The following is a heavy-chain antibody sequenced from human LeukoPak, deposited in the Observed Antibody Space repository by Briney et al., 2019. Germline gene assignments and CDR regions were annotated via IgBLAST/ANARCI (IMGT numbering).Heavy chain of an antibody. CDR3: ARDGWLDY. V-gene: IGHV3-21*01. Sequence: GGSLRLSCAASGFTFSSYTMNWVRQAPGKGLKWVSSIRSSSSYIYYADSVKGRFTISRDNAKNSLYLQMNSLRAEDTAVYYCARDGWLDYWGQGTLVTVSS. D-gene: IGHD5-24*01. CDR1: GFTFSSYT. J-gene: IGHJ4*02. CDR2: IRSSSSYI.